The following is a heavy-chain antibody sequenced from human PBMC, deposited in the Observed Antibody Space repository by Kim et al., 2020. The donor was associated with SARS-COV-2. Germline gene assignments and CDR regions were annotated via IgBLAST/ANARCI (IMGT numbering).Heavy chain of an antibody. CDR1: GFTFSSYA. Sequence: GGSLRLSCAASGFTFSSYAMSWVRQAPGKGLEWVSAISGSGGSTYYADSVKGRFTISRDNSKNTLYLQMNSLRAEDTGVYYCAKDIQWAKAVAGLDYWGQGTLLSLSS. CDR2: ISGSGGST. J-gene: IGHJ4*02. D-gene: IGHD6-19*01. V-gene: IGHV3-23*01. CDR3: AKDIQWAKAVAGLDY.